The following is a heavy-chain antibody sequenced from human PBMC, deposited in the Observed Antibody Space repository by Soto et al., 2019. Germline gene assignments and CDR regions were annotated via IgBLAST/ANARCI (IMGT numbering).Heavy chain of an antibody. D-gene: IGHD4-17*01. Sequence: SETLSLTCTVSGGSISSGGYYWSWIRQHPGKGLEWIGYIYYSGSTYYNPSLKSRVTISVDTSKNQFSLKLSSVTAADTAVYYCARDREDYGGNMRFGASYAFDIWGQGTMVTVSS. CDR2: IYYSGST. J-gene: IGHJ3*02. CDR3: ARDREDYGGNMRFGASYAFDI. V-gene: IGHV4-31*03. CDR1: GGSISSGGYY.